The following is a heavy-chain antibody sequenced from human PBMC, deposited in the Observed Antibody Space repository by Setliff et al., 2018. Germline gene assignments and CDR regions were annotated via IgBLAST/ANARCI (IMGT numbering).Heavy chain of an antibody. CDR1: GFTYNNCW. CDR2: INPDGSNK. Sequence: PGGSLRLSCGASGFTYNNCWVSWVRQAPGKGLEWLASINPDGSNKYYADSVLGRFTISRDNIKNTAFLQMNSLRADDTAMYYCVASPSNKNGHFEYWGQGTLVTVSS. V-gene: IGHV3-7*01. J-gene: IGHJ4*02. CDR3: VASPSNKNGHFEY.